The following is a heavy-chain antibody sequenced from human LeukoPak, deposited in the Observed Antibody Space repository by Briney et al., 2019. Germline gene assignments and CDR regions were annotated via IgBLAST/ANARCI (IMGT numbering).Heavy chain of an antibody. V-gene: IGHV3-74*01. Sequence: GGSLILSCAASGFTFSSYGMHWVRQAPGKGLVWVSRINSDGSTTNYADSVKGRFTISRDNAKNTLSLQMNSLTAEDTAVYYCAGDELEEAFDIWGQGTMVTVSS. CDR1: GFTFSSYG. CDR3: AGDELEEAFDI. J-gene: IGHJ3*02. D-gene: IGHD6-6*01. CDR2: INSDGSTT.